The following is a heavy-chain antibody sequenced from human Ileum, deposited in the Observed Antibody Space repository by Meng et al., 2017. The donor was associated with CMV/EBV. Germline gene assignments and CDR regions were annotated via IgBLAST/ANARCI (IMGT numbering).Heavy chain of an antibody. CDR2: ISYDGSSK. V-gene: IGHV3-30-3*01. CDR3: ARVKGYDRTGYHDAFDV. J-gene: IGHJ3*01. CDR1: GFTFSSSP. Sequence: GESLKISCVASGFTFSSSPMHWVRQAPGKGLEWVALISYDGSSKYYADSVKGRFTISRDNSKKTLYLQMNSPRVEDTSVYYCARVKGYDRTGYHDAFDVWGQGTRVTVSS. D-gene: IGHD3/OR15-3a*01.